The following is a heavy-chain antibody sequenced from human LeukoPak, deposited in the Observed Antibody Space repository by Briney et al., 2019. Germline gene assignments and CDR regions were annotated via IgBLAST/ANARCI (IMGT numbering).Heavy chain of an antibody. D-gene: IGHD4-23*01. CDR1: GYTFTGYY. Sequence: GASVKVSCKASGYTFTGYYMHWVRQAPGQGLEWMGWINPNSGGTNYAQKFQGRVTMTRDTSISTAYMELSRLRSDDTAVYYCARAPQDYGGNSVYWGQGTLVTVSS. J-gene: IGHJ4*02. CDR3: ARAPQDYGGNSVY. V-gene: IGHV1-2*02. CDR2: INPNSGGT.